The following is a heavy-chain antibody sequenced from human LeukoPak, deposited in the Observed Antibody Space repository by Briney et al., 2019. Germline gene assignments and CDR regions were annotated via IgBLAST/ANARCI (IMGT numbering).Heavy chain of an antibody. Sequence: SVKVSCKASGGTFSSYAISWVRQAPGQGLEWMGRIIPILGIANYAQKLQGRVTMTTDTSTSTAYMELRSLRSDDTAVYYCARDIVATIGDYYGMDVWGQGTTVTVSS. CDR2: IIPILGIA. CDR1: GGTFSSYA. D-gene: IGHD5-12*01. CDR3: ARDIVATIGDYYGMDV. V-gene: IGHV1-69*04. J-gene: IGHJ6*02.